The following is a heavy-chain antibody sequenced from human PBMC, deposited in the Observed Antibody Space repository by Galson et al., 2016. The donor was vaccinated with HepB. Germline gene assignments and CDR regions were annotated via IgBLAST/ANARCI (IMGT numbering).Heavy chain of an antibody. V-gene: IGHV3-30-3*01. CDR3: ASLLVTATPDY. CDR1: GFTFVTYA. J-gene: IGHJ4*02. CDR2: ISFDGGKI. D-gene: IGHD2-15*01. Sequence: SLRLSCAASGFTFVTYAMYWVRQAPGKGLEWVALISFDGGKITYAESVKGRFTISRDNSKKAVYLQMNSLGAEDTAVYYCASLLVTATPDYWGQGTLVTVSS.